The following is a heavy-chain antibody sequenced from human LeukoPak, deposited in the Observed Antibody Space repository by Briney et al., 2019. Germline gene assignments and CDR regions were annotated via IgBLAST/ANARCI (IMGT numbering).Heavy chain of an antibody. CDR3: ARGSGLVVVIHYFDY. D-gene: IGHD3-22*01. J-gene: IGHJ4*02. CDR2: INHSGST. V-gene: IGHV4-34*01. CDR1: GGSFSGYY. Sequence: SETLSLTCAVYGGSFSGYYWSWIRQPPGKGLEWIGEINHSGSTNYNPSPKSRVTISVDTSKNQFSLKLSSVTAADTAVYYCARGSGLVVVIHYFDYWGQGTLVTVSS.